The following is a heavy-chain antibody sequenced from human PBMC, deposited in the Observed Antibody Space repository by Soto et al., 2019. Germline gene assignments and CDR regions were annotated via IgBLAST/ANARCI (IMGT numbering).Heavy chain of an antibody. CDR2: INPSGGST. CDR1: GYTFTSYY. CDR3: ARVADVWPNQKYGMDV. D-gene: IGHD2-21*01. J-gene: IGHJ6*02. V-gene: IGHV1-46*01. Sequence: GASVKVSCKASGYTFTSYYMHWVRQAPGQGLEWMGIINPSGGSTSYAQKFQGRVTMTRDTSTSTVYMELSSLRSEDTAVYYCARVADVWPNQKYGMDVWGQGTTVTVSS.